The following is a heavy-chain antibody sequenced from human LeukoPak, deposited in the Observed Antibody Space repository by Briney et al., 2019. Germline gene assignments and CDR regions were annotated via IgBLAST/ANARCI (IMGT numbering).Heavy chain of an antibody. CDR2: INPSGGST. V-gene: IGHV1-46*01. CDR3: ARDEPGYSSSWGAFDI. CDR1: GYTFTSYY. D-gene: IGHD6-13*01. Sequence: ASVKVSCKASGYTFTSYYMHWVRQAPGQGLEWMGIINPSGGSTSYAQKFQGRVTMTRDTSTSTVYMELSSLRSGDTAVYYCARDEPGYSSSWGAFDIWGQGTMVTVSS. J-gene: IGHJ3*02.